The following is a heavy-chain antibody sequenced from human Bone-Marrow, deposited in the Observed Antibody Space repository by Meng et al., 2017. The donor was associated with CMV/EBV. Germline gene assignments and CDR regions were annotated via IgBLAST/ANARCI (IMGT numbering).Heavy chain of an antibody. CDR2: MNPNSGNT. CDR3: ARGLRGRSWYDYYGIDV. Sequence: ASVKVSCKASGYTFTSYDINWVRQATGQGLEWMGWMNPNSGNTGYAQKFQGRVTMTRNTSISTAYMEMRSLRSEDTAVYYCARGLRGRSWYDYYGIDVWGQGTTVTVSS. D-gene: IGHD6-13*01. V-gene: IGHV1-8*01. J-gene: IGHJ6*02. CDR1: GYTFTSYD.